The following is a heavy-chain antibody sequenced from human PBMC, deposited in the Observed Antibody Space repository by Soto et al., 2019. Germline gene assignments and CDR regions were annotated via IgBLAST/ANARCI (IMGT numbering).Heavy chain of an antibody. CDR1: GGSISSGGYY. J-gene: IGHJ4*02. CDR2: IYYSGST. D-gene: IGHD2-15*01. Sequence: QVQLQESGPGLVKPSQTLSLTCTVSGGSISSGGYYWSWIRQHPGKGLEWIGYIYYSGSTYYNPSLKSQVTLSADTSKNPSPLKLSSVTAAETAVYYCARLCSGGSCYWNFDYWGPGTLVTVSS. V-gene: IGHV4-31*01. CDR3: ARLCSGGSCYWNFDY.